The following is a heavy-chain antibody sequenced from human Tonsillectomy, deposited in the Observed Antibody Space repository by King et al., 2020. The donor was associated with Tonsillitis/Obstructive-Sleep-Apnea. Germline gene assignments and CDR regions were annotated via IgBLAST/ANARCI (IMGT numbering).Heavy chain of an antibody. CDR2: ISSSSSYT. V-gene: IGHV3-11*05. J-gene: IGHJ4*02. D-gene: IGHD5-12*01. CDR3: ARAQYKTTVWWLPDY. Sequence: VKLVESGGGLVKPGGSLRLSCAASGFTFSDYYMSWIRQAPGKGLEWVSYISSSSSYTNYADSVKGRFTISRDNAKNSLYLQMNSLRVEDTAVYYCARAQYKTTVWWLPDYWGQGTLVTVSS. CDR1: GFTFSDYY.